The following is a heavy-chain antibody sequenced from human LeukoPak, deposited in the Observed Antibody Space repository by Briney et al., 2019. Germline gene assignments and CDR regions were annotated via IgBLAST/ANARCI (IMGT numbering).Heavy chain of an antibody. J-gene: IGHJ4*02. Sequence: SETLSLTCGVSDYSISSNYYWGWIRQPPGKGLEWIGSIYHSGTAYYNPSLNSRVTISVDTSKNQFSLKLNSVTAADTAVYYCARVWGYTYGYFDYWGQGTLVTVSS. D-gene: IGHD5-18*01. CDR1: DYSISSNYY. CDR3: ARVWGYTYGYFDY. CDR2: IYHSGTA. V-gene: IGHV4-38-2*01.